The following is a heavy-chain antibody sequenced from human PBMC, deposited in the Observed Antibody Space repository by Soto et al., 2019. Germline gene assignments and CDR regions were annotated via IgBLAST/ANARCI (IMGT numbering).Heavy chain of an antibody. Sequence: GGSLRLSCAASGFTFSSYGMHWVRQAPGKGLEWVAVISYDGSNKYYADSVKGRFTISRDNSKNTLYLQMNSLRAEDTAVYYCAKSVVEWLRFYYYGMDVWGQGTTVTVSS. CDR2: ISYDGSNK. D-gene: IGHD5-12*01. J-gene: IGHJ6*02. CDR3: AKSVVEWLRFYYYGMDV. V-gene: IGHV3-30*18. CDR1: GFTFSSYG.